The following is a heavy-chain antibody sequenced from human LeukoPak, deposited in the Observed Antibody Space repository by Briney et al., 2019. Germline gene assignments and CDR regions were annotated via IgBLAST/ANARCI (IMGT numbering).Heavy chain of an antibody. J-gene: IGHJ6*04. CDR3: AGHDYGDSYYYYGMDV. V-gene: IGHV3-48*03. D-gene: IGHD4-17*01. CDR2: ISSSGSTI. Sequence: GGSLRLSCAASGFTFSGYEMNWVRQAPGKGLEWVSYISSSGSTIYYADSVKGRFTISRDNAKNSLYLQMNSLRAEDTAVYYCAGHDYGDSYYYYGMDVWGKGTTVTVSS. CDR1: GFTFSGYE.